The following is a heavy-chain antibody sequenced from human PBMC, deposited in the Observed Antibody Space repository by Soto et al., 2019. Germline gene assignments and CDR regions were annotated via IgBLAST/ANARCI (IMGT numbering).Heavy chain of an antibody. CDR2: INHSGST. CDR1: GGSFSGYY. CDR3: ARSRGRDHNRLRYYYGMDV. Sequence: QVQLQQWGAGLLKPSETLSLTCAVYGGSFSGYYWSWIRQPPGKGLEWIGEINHSGSTNYNPSLKSRVTISVDTSKNQFSLKLSSVTAADTAVYYCARSRGRDHNRLRYYYGMDVWGQGTTVTVSS. V-gene: IGHV4-34*01. J-gene: IGHJ6*02. D-gene: IGHD1-1*01.